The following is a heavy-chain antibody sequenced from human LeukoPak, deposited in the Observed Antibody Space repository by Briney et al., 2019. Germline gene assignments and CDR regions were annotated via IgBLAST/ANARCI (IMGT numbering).Heavy chain of an antibody. CDR1: GYTFTSYY. D-gene: IGHD6-19*01. V-gene: IGHV1-46*01. CDR3: ASGIAVAGIDY. CDR2: INPSGGST. Sequence: GASVKVSCKASGYTFTSYYMHWLLQAPGQGLEWMGIINPSGGSTSYAQKFQGRVTMTRDTSTSTVYMELSSLRSEDTAVYYCASGIAVAGIDYWGQGTLVTVSS. J-gene: IGHJ4*02.